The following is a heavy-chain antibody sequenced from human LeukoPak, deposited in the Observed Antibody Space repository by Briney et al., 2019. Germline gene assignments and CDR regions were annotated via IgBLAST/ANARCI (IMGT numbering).Heavy chain of an antibody. J-gene: IGHJ4*02. CDR2: IYSGGST. Sequence: GGSQRLSCAASGFTVSSNYMSWVRQAPGKGLEWVSVIYSGGSTYYADSVKGRFTISRDNSKNTLYLQMNSLRAEDTAVYYCARETGGAVGSTDFDYWGQGTLVTVSS. CDR3: ARETGGAVGSTDFDY. V-gene: IGHV3-53*01. D-gene: IGHD3-10*01. CDR1: GFTVSSNY.